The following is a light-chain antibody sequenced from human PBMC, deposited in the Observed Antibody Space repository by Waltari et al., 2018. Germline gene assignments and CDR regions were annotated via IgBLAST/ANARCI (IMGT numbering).Light chain of an antibody. V-gene: IGKV3-15*01. CDR3: QQYNNWPLT. CDR1: QSVSSN. CDR2: DAS. J-gene: IGKJ1*01. Sequence: EIVMTQSPATLSVSPGERATLSYRASQSVSSNLAWFQQNPGQAPRLLIFDASTRATGIPARFSGSGSGTEFTLTISSLQSEDFAVYYCQQYNNWPLTFGQGTKVEIK.